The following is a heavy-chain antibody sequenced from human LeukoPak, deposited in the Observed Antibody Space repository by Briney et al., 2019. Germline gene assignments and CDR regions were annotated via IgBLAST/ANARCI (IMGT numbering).Heavy chain of an antibody. CDR3: AKSRSGSANWALQIFDN. CDR1: GFTFSSYW. D-gene: IGHD1-1*01. V-gene: IGHV3-74*01. CDR2: INTDGSST. J-gene: IGHJ4*02. Sequence: GGSLRLSCAASGFTFSSYWMHWVRQAPGKGLVWVSRINTDGSSTIYADSVKGRFTISRDNSNNSLFVQMNSLRAEDTAVYFCAKSRSGSANWALQIFDNWGQGTLVTVSS.